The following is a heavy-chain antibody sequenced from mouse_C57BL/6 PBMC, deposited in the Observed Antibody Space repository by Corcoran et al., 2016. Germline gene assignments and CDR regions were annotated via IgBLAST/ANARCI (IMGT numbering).Heavy chain of an antibody. CDR3: ARGKVWNYGYFDS. J-gene: IGHJ2*01. Sequence: EVQLQQSGPELVKPGASVKISCNASGYTFTDYYMNWVKQSHGKGLEWIGDINPNNGGTSYNQKFKGNATLTVDKSSSTAYMVLRSLTSEDSAVYYCARGKVWNYGYFDSWGQGTTLTVSS. D-gene: IGHD2-4*01. V-gene: IGHV1-26*01. CDR1: GYTFTDYY. CDR2: INPNNGGT.